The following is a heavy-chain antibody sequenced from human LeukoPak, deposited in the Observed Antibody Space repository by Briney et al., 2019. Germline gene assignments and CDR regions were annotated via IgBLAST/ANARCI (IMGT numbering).Heavy chain of an antibody. CDR1: GFTFSSGS. V-gene: IGHV3-21*06. CDR3: AKAAATQDESDY. Sequence: GGSLRLSCAASGFTFSSGSMNWVRQAPGKGLEWVASITSSGSYTYYAGSVRGRFTISRDNAKNSLYLQMNSLRAEDTAVYYCAKAAATQDESDYWGQGTLVTVSS. J-gene: IGHJ4*02. CDR2: ITSSGSYT. D-gene: IGHD6-25*01.